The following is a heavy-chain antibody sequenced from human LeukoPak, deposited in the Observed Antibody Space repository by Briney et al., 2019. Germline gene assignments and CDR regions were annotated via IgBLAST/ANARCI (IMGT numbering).Heavy chain of an antibody. D-gene: IGHD3-22*01. CDR1: GFTFSSHA. Sequence: GGSLRLSCAASGFTFSSHAMSWVRQAPGKGLEWVAVISYDGSNKYYADSVKGRFTISRDNSKNTLYLQMNSLRAEDTAVYYCASTPAGLYYYDSSGYYNGPRYWGQGTLVTVSS. CDR3: ASTPAGLYYYDSSGYYNGPRY. V-gene: IGHV3-30*04. CDR2: ISYDGSNK. J-gene: IGHJ4*02.